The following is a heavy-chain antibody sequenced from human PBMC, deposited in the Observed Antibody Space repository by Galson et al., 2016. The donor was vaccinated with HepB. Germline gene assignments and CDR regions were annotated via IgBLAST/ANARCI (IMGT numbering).Heavy chain of an antibody. Sequence: SLRLSRAASGFSFSNYGIHWVRQAPGKGLEWVAVISYDGSKKYYADSVKGRFTISRDNSKNTLFLQMNSLRPEDTAVYYCAIIAYFDQWGQGTLVTVSS. CDR1: GFSFSNYG. V-gene: IGHV3-30*03. CDR3: AIIAYFDQ. CDR2: ISYDGSKK. J-gene: IGHJ4*02. D-gene: IGHD2/OR15-2a*01.